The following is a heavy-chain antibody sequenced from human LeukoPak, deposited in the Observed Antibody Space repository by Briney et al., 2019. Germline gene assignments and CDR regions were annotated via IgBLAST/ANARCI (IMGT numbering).Heavy chain of an antibody. CDR3: ATGGQGGGWYTN. Sequence: ASVKVTCKVSGYTLTELSMHWVRQAPGKGLEWMGGFDPEDGETIYAQKFQGRVTMTEDTFTDTAYMELSSLRSEDTAVYYCATGGQGGGWYTNWGQGTLVTVSS. CDR2: FDPEDGET. V-gene: IGHV1-24*01. J-gene: IGHJ4*02. D-gene: IGHD6-19*01. CDR1: GYTLTELS.